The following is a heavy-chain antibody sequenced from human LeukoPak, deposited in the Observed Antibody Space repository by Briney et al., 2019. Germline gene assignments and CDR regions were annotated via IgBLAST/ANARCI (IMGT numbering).Heavy chain of an antibody. CDR2: SYSGGST. V-gene: IGHV3-53*01. Sequence: PGGSLRLSCAASGFSVSSNYINWVRQAPGKGLEWVSVSYSGGSTYYADSVKGRFTISRDNAKNTLYLQMNSLRAEDTAVYYCAKDQGQAVVPRRFDYWGQGTLVTVSS. J-gene: IGHJ4*02. D-gene: IGHD2-2*01. CDR3: AKDQGQAVVPRRFDY. CDR1: GFSVSSNY.